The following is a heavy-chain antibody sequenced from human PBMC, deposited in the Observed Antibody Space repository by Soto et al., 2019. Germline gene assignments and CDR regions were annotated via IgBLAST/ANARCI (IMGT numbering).Heavy chain of an antibody. CDR1: VCGMSIYV. CDR3: AATGRERNPGLDY. V-gene: IGHV1-69*06. Sequence: SAEATWKSSVCGMSIYVISWLRHDPGQGLEWMGGIIPIFGTANYAQKFQGRVTITADKSTSTAYMELSSLRSEDTAVYYCAATGRERNPGLDYWGQRTLVTVS. J-gene: IGHJ4*02. CDR2: IIPIFGTA. D-gene: IGHD1-26*01.